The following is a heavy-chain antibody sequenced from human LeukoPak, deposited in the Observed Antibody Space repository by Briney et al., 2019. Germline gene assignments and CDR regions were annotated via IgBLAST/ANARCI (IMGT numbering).Heavy chain of an antibody. CDR1: GVSISSSRNY. CDR3: ATGGGIAVAHA. V-gene: IGHV4-39*01. J-gene: IGHJ4*02. D-gene: IGHD6-19*01. Sequence: SETLSLTCTVSGVSISSSRNYWGWIRQPPGKGLEWVASIYHSGITYYNPSIKSRVTIFVHTSNNPFSLKLSSLTAADTAVYFGATGGGIAVAHAWGQGIVVTVSS. CDR2: IYHSGIT.